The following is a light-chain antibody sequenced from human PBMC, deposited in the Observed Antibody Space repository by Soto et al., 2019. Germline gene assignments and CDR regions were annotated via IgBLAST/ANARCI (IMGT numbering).Light chain of an antibody. J-gene: IGKJ4*01. CDR1: QSVSSN. CDR2: GAS. V-gene: IGKV3-15*01. Sequence: EIVMTQSPATLSVSPGERATLSCRASQSVSSNLAWYQQKPGQAPRLLIYGASTRATGIPARFSGSGSGTEFTLTINSLQSEDYAVYYCQQYNNWPTTLCGGTDVDIK. CDR3: QQYNNWPTT.